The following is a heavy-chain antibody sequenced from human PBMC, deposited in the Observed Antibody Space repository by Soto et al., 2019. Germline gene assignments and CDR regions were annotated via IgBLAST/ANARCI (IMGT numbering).Heavy chain of an antibody. V-gene: IGHV3-33*01. CDR2: IWYDGSNK. CDR1: GFTFSSYG. D-gene: IGHD6-19*01. J-gene: IGHJ6*02. Sequence: PGGSLILSCAASGFTFSSYGMHWVRQAPGKGLEWVAVIWYDGSNKYYADSVKGRFTISRDNSKNTLYLQMNSLRAEDTAVYYCARADSSGWYLEYYYYGMDVWGQGTTVTVSS. CDR3: ARADSSGWYLEYYYYGMDV.